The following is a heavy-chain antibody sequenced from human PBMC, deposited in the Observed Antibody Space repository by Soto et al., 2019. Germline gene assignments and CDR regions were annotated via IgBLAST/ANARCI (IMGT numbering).Heavy chain of an antibody. Sequence: GASVKVSCKASGFTFSNYGRNWVRQAPGQGLEWMGWVSANNGHTNYAQNVQGRVSMTTDTSTSTAYMERRGLTFDDTAWYYCTRDIESVTAKHFFYYCAMDVWGQGTTVTVSS. V-gene: IGHV1-18*01. D-gene: IGHD2-8*01. CDR2: VSANNGHT. CDR3: TRDIESVTAKHFFYYCAMDV. CDR1: GFTFSNYG. J-gene: IGHJ6*02.